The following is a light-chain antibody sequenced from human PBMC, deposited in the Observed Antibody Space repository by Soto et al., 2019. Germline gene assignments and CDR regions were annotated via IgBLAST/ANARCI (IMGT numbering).Light chain of an antibody. Sequence: EIVLTQSPGTLSLSPGERATLSCRASQSVSSTYLAWYQQTPGQAPRLLIYGASGRATGIPDRFSGSGSGTAFTLTISRLEPEDLAGYYGQQYGSSRLLTCGGGTKVEIK. CDR1: QSVSSTY. J-gene: IGKJ4*01. CDR2: GAS. V-gene: IGKV3-20*01. CDR3: QQYGSSRLLT.